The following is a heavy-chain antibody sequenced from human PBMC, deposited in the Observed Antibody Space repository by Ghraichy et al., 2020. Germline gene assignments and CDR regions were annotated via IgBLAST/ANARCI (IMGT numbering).Heavy chain of an antibody. J-gene: IGHJ6*02. V-gene: IGHV4-59*01. CDR1: GGSISSYY. Sequence: GSLSLTCTVSGGSISSYYWSWIRQPPGKGLEWIGYIYYSGSTNYNPSLKSRVTISVDTSKNQFSLKLSSVTAADTAVYYCARGEGLYYYYGMDVWGQGTTVTVSS. CDR3: ARGEGLYYYYGMDV. CDR2: IYYSGST.